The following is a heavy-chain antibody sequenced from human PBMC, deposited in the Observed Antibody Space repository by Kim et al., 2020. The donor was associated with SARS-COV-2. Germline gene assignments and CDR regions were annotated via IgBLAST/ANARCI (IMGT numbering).Heavy chain of an antibody. Sequence: GGSLRLSCAASGFTFSDYYMSWIRQAPGKGLEWVSYISSSGSTIYYADSVKGRFTISRDNAKNSLYLQMNSLRAEDTAVYYCARARFYDFWSGYPIGYYFDYWGQGTLVTVSS. D-gene: IGHD3-3*01. V-gene: IGHV3-11*01. CDR2: ISSSGSTI. CDR3: ARARFYDFWSGYPIGYYFDY. CDR1: GFTFSDYY. J-gene: IGHJ4*02.